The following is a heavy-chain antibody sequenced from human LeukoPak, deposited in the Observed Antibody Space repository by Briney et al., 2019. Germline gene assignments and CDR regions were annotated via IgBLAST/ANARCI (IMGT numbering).Heavy chain of an antibody. Sequence: SETLSLTCTVSGGSISSSSYYWSWIRQPPGKGLEWIGYIYYSGSTNYNPSLKSRVTISVDTSKNQFSLKLSSVTAADTAVYYCARTPGGVGGGNDYWGQGTLVTVSS. V-gene: IGHV4-61*01. D-gene: IGHD3-16*01. CDR2: IYYSGST. CDR1: GGSISSSSYY. J-gene: IGHJ4*02. CDR3: ARTPGGVGGGNDY.